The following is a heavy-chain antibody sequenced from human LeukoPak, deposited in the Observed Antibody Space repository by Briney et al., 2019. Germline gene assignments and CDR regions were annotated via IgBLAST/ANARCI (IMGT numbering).Heavy chain of an antibody. J-gene: IGHJ4*02. Sequence: GGSLRLSCVGSGFTFRSHATSWVRQAPEKGLEFVSGNENGGTTYYADSVKGRFSISRDNSKNTLYLQMDSLRGEDTAVYYCAKDFRIGYSAHFVYWGQGALVTVSS. V-gene: IGHV3-23*01. CDR3: AKDFRIGYSAHFVY. CDR2: NENGGTT. D-gene: IGHD2-21*01. CDR1: GFTFRSHA.